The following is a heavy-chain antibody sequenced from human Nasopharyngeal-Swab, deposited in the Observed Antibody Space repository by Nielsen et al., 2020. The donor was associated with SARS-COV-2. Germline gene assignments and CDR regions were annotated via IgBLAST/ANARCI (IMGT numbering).Heavy chain of an antibody. CDR2: ISAYNGNT. J-gene: IGHJ6*03. Sequence: ASVKVSCKASGYTFTSYGISWVRQAPGQGLEWMGWISAYNGNTNYAQKLQGRVTMTTDTSTSTAYMELRSLRSDDTAVYYCARGDRRHCSSTSCYYYYYMDVWGKGTTVTVSS. CDR1: GYTFTSYG. V-gene: IGHV1-18*01. CDR3: ARGDRRHCSSTSCYYYYYMDV. D-gene: IGHD2-2*01.